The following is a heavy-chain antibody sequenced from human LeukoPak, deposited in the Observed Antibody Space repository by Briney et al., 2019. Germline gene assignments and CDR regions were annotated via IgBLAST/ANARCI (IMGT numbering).Heavy chain of an antibody. CDR2: IYYSGST. V-gene: IGHV4-59*01. Sequence: PSETLSLTCTVSGGSISSYYWSWIRQPPGKGLEWIGYIYYSGSTNYNPSLKSRVTISVDTSKNQFSLKLSSVTAADTAVYYCARMVTNYDILTGSDYFDYWGQGTLVTVSS. D-gene: IGHD3-9*01. CDR1: GGSISSYY. J-gene: IGHJ4*02. CDR3: ARMVTNYDILTGSDYFDY.